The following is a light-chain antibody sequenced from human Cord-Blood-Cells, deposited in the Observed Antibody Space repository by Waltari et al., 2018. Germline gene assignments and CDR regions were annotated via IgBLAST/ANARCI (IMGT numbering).Light chain of an antibody. Sequence: QSALTQPASVSGSPGQSITIPCTGTSSDVGSYNLVSRYQQHPRKAPNLLIYEGSKRPAGVSNRFSGAKSGNAASLTISGLQAEDEADDYCCSYAGSSTWVFGGGTKLTVL. CDR1: SSDVGSYNL. CDR2: EGS. CDR3: CSYAGSSTWV. V-gene: IGLV2-23*01. J-gene: IGLJ3*02.